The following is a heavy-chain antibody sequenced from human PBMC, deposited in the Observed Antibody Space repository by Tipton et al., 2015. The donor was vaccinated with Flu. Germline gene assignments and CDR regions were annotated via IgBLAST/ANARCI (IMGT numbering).Heavy chain of an antibody. CDR1: GGSISSGGYY. Sequence: TLSLTCTVSGGSISSGGYYWSWIRQHPGKGLEWIGYIYYSGSTYYNPSLKSRVTISVDTSKNQFSLKLSSVTAADTAVYYRARAPHYYDSSGWWFDPWGQGTLVTVSS. J-gene: IGHJ5*02. V-gene: IGHV4-31*03. CDR2: IYYSGST. D-gene: IGHD3-22*01. CDR3: ARAPHYYDSSGWWFDP.